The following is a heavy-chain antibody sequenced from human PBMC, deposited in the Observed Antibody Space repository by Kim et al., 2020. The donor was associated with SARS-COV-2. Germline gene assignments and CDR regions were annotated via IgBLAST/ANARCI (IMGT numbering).Heavy chain of an antibody. CDR3: AKTEYSGYDSPDY. J-gene: IGHJ4*02. V-gene: IGHV3-30*18. D-gene: IGHD5-12*01. CDR1: GFTFSSYG. Sequence: GGSLRLSCAASGFTFSSYGMHWVRQAPGKGLEWVAVISYDGSNKYYADSVKGRFTISRDNSKNTLYLQMNSLRAEDTAVYYCAKTEYSGYDSPDYWGQGTLVTVSS. CDR2: ISYDGSNK.